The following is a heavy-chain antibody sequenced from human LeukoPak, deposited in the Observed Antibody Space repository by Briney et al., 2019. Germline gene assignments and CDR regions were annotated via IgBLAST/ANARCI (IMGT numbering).Heavy chain of an antibody. V-gene: IGHV3-30*04. D-gene: IGHD3-10*01. CDR2: ISYDGSNK. Sequence: PGGSPRLSCAASGFTFSSYAMHWVRQAPGKGLEWVAVISYDGSNKYYADSVKGRFTISRDNSKNTLYLQMNSLRAEDTAVYYCARESEWFESSMDVWGKGTTVTVSS. CDR3: ARESEWFESSMDV. CDR1: GFTFSSYA. J-gene: IGHJ6*04.